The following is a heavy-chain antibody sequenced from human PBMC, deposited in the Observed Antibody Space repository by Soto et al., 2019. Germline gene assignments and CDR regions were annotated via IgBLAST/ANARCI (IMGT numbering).Heavy chain of an antibody. Sequence: AGGSLRLSCAVSGLTFSRLDLSWVRQPPGKGLEWVSASGGSDLSTHYVDSVKGRFTISRDNPKSTLYLQMNSLRAEDTAVYYCASERRYSSGWYPLDYCGQGNLVTVSA. CDR1: GLTFSRLD. CDR2: SGGSDLST. D-gene: IGHD6-13*01. V-gene: IGHV3-23*01. CDR3: ASERRYSSGWYPLDY. J-gene: IGHJ4*02.